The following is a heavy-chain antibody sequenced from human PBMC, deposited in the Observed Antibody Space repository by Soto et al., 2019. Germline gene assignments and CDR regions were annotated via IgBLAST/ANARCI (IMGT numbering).Heavy chain of an antibody. Sequence: PSETLSLTCAVSGGSISSGGYSWSWIWQPPGKGLEWIGYIYHSGSTYYNPSLKSRVTISVDRSKNQFSLKLSSVTAADTAVYYCARARGNYYGSGSLNWFDPWGQGTLVTVSS. D-gene: IGHD3-10*01. V-gene: IGHV4-30-2*01. CDR2: IYHSGST. CDR1: GGSISSGGYS. J-gene: IGHJ5*02. CDR3: ARARGNYYGSGSLNWFDP.